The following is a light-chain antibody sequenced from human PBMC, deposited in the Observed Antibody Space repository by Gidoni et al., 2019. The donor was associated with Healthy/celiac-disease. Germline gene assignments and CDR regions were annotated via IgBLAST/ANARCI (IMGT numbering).Light chain of an antibody. Sequence: DIQLTQSPSFLSASVGDRVTITCRASQGISSYLAWYQQKPGKAPKLLIYAASTLQRGVPSRFSGSGSGTEFTLTISSLQPEDFATYYCQQLNSYSITFGQGTRLEIK. J-gene: IGKJ5*01. CDR1: QGISSY. CDR2: AAS. CDR3: QQLNSYSIT. V-gene: IGKV1-9*01.